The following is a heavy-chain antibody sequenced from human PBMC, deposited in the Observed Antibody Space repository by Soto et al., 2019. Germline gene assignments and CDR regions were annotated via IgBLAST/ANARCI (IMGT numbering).Heavy chain of an antibody. J-gene: IGHJ4*02. CDR2: TYPRDSST. Sequence: EVQLVQSGADMKKSGESLKSSCKGSGYSFSSYWIGWVRQMPGKGLEWVGITYPRDSSTRYSPPFQGQVTIPVDQSITAADLQWSRRRAADTAIYYCARRLTDSSGWEQWGQGTLNTVSS. D-gene: IGHD6-19*01. CDR3: ARRLTDSSGWEQ. V-gene: IGHV5-51*01. CDR1: GYSFSSYW.